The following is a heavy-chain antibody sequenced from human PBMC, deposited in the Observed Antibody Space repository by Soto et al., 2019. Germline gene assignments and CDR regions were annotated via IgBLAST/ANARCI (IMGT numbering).Heavy chain of an antibody. CDR1: GFTFSSYA. CDR3: AKGSPLLWFGELLPLPDY. CDR2: ISGSGGST. D-gene: IGHD3-10*01. V-gene: IGHV3-23*01. Sequence: EVQLLESGGGLVQPGGSLRLSCAASGFTFSSYAMSWVRQAPGKGLEWVSAISGSGGSTYYADSVKGRFTISRDNSKNTLYLQMNSLRAEDTAVYYCAKGSPLLWFGELLPLPDYWGQGTLVTVSS. J-gene: IGHJ4*02.